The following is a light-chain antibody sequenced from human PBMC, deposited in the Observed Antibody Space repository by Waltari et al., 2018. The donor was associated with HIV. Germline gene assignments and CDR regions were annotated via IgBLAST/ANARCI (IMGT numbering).Light chain of an antibody. CDR1: HSISTH. CDR3: QQDANWPIA. CDR2: DAS. V-gene: IGKV3D-15*01. J-gene: IGKJ5*01. Sequence: EVVMTQSPATMSVSPGDRVTLSCKTSHSISTHVAWHQQRPGQAPQLLIYDASTRAPDSPTRFSGSGSGTQFSLTSTDMKSDDFAVYYCQQDANWPIAFGRGTRL.